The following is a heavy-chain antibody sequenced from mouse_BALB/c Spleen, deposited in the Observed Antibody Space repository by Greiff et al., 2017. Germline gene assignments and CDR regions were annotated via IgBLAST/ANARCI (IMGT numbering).Heavy chain of an antibody. CDR1: GYSITSDYA. CDR2: ISYSGST. J-gene: IGHJ4*01. D-gene: IGHD2-1*01. Sequence: EVQLQQSGPGLVKPSQSLSLTCTVTGYSITSDYAWNWIRQFPGNKLEWMGYISYSGSTSYNPSLKSRISITRDTSKNQFFLQLNSVTTEDTATYYCARGDYYGNPYAMDYWGQGTSVTVSS. V-gene: IGHV3-2*02. CDR3: ARGDYYGNPYAMDY.